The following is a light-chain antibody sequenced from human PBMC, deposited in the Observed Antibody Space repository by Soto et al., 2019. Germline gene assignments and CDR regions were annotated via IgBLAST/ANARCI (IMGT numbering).Light chain of an antibody. J-gene: IGLJ1*01. CDR2: GVN. V-gene: IGLV2-23*02. CDR1: SNDIDVYDL. CDR3: CSYAVFNPYV. Sequence: QSALTQPASVSGSPGQSITISCTGSSNDIDVYDLVSWYRQHPGKAPRLVIYGVNKRPSGVSDRFSASKSGKTASLTMAGSQAEDDADYYCCSYAVFNPYVFGNRTNATVL.